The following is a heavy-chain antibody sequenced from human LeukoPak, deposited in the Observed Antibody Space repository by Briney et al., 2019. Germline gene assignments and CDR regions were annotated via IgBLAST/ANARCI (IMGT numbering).Heavy chain of an antibody. CDR2: MQPDGGEK. CDR1: GFTFRSYW. J-gene: IGHJ4*02. V-gene: IGHV3-7*03. D-gene: IGHD3-10*01. Sequence: GGSLRLSCAASGFTFRSYWMSWVRQAPGKGLEWVANMQPDGGEKYYVDSVKGRLTISRDNAKNSLYLQINSLRAEDTAVYYCARETPYGSLTFDYWGQGTRVTVSS. CDR3: ARETPYGSLTFDY.